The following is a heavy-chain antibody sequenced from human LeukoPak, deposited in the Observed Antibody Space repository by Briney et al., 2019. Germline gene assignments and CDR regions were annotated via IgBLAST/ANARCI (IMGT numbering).Heavy chain of an antibody. CDR3: ANGQRYSYGYEEYCYYYGMDV. Sequence: PGGSLRLSCAASGFTFSSYGMHWVRQAPGKGLEWVAVISYDGSNKYYADSVKGRFTISRDNSKNTLYLQMNSLRAEDTAVYYCANGQRYSYGYEEYCYYYGMDVWGQGTTVTVSS. CDR1: GFTFSSYG. V-gene: IGHV3-30*18. J-gene: IGHJ6*02. CDR2: ISYDGSNK. D-gene: IGHD5-18*01.